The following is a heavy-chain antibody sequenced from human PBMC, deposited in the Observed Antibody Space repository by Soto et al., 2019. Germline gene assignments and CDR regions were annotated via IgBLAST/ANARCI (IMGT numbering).Heavy chain of an antibody. CDR1: GGTVASSHW. Sequence: SETLSLTCGVSGGTVASSHWWSWVRQSPGGGLEWIGNVYHTGDTNLNPSLQSRVTISVDKSNNQFSLRLNSLTAADAAVYFCAREIVTAGGNNYFDPWGPGTLVTVSS. V-gene: IGHV4-4*02. J-gene: IGHJ5*02. CDR3: AREIVTAGGNNYFDP. D-gene: IGHD2-21*02. CDR2: VYHTGDT.